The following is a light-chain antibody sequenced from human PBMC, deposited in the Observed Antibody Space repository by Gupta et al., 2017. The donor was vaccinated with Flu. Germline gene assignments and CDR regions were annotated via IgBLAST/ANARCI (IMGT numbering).Light chain of an antibody. J-gene: IGKJ1*01. CDR3: QQSYSSLLT. CDR2: TAS. CDR1: QNIDNY. Sequence: IHVTQFPSSLSASVGDRDTITCRESQNIDNYVNWYQQKPGRAPDLLISTASTVQTGVPYRFSGSGFGSDFTLTISSLQPEDAATFYCQQSYSSLLTFGQGTKVEIK. V-gene: IGKV1-39*01.